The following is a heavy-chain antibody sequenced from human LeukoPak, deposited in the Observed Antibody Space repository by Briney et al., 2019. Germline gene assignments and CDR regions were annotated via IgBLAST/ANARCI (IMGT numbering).Heavy chain of an antibody. J-gene: IGHJ4*02. CDR1: GGSISRGGYY. CDR3: AREGYYDSSGYLFDY. CDR2: IFYSGST. D-gene: IGHD3-22*01. V-gene: IGHV4-31*03. Sequence: SQTLSLTCTVSGGSISRGGYYWSWIRQHPGKGLEGIGYIFYSGSTYYNPSLKSRVTISVATSKNQFSLKLSSVTAADTAVYYCAREGYYDSSGYLFDYWGQGTLVTVSS.